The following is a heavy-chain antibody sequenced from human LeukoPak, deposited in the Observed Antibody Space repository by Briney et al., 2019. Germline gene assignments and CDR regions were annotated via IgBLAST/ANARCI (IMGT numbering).Heavy chain of an antibody. CDR3: AKSEKYSNDCSDH. J-gene: IGHJ5*02. CDR1: GFTFSSYA. D-gene: IGHD6-13*01. Sequence: PGGSLRLSCAASGFTFSSYAMSWVRQAPGRGLEWGSGISSTGGRTYYPDSVTGRSTISRDNSKNTLFLERNSLRAEDTTVYYCAKSEKYSNDCSDHCGQGTLVTVPA. CDR2: ISSTGGRT. V-gene: IGHV3-23*01.